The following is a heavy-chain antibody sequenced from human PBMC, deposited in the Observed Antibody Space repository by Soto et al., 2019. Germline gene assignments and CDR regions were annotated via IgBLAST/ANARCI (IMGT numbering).Heavy chain of an antibody. CDR2: IKGDGSSA. V-gene: IGHV3-74*01. CDR3: ARGIRNYYGVDV. Sequence: EVQLVESGGGLVQPGGSLRLSCAASGFTFSTYWMHWVRQAPGTGLEWVSRIKGDGSSASYADSAEGRFTISRDNAKNTVYLQMNSLGAKDTAVYWCARGIRNYYGVDVWGQGTTVTVSS. J-gene: IGHJ6*02. CDR1: GFTFSTYW.